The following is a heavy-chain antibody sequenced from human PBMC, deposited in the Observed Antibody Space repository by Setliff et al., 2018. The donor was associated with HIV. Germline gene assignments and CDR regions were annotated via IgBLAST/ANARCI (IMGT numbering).Heavy chain of an antibody. D-gene: IGHD5-12*01. CDR1: GGTFSSYA. CDR3: ARDNKVAPLDF. Sequence: SVKVSCKASGGTFSSYAISWVRQAPGQGLEWMGEIIPVLAIAKYAQKFQGRVTITADESTSTAYMELRSLRSDDTAVYYCARDNKVAPLDFWGQGTLVTVSS. V-gene: IGHV1-69*10. J-gene: IGHJ4*02. CDR2: IIPVLAIA.